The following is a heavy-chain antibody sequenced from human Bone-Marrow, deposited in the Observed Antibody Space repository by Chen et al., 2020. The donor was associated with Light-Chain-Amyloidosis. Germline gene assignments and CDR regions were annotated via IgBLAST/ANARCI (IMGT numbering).Heavy chain of an antibody. V-gene: IGHV3-74*01. D-gene: IGHD2-8*01. CDR1: GFTFSSYW. CDR3: ARAERSCTNGVCYRVIDY. CDR2: INSDGSST. Sequence: LVQPGGSLRLSCAASGFTFSSYWMHWVRQAPGKGLVWVSRINSDGSSTSYADSVKGRFTISRDNAKNTLYLKMNSLRAEDTAVYYCARAERSCTNGVCYRVIDYWGQGTLVTVSS. J-gene: IGHJ4*02.